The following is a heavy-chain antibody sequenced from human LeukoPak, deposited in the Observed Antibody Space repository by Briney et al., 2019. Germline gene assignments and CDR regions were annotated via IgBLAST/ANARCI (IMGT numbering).Heavy chain of an antibody. V-gene: IGHV1-69*02. D-gene: IGHD3-22*01. CDR2: IIPILGIA. CDR3: ASAPYYYDSSGYYVEY. Sequence: SVKVSCKASGGTFSSYTISWVRQGPGQGLEWMGRIIPILGIANYAQKFQGRVTITADKSTSTAYMELSSLRSEDTAVYYCASAPYYYDSSGYYVEYWGQGTLVTVSS. CDR1: GGTFSSYT. J-gene: IGHJ4*02.